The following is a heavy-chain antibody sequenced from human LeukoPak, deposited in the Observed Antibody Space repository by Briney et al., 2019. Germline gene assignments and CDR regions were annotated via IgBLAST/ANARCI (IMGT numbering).Heavy chain of an antibody. V-gene: IGHV3-53*01. J-gene: IGHJ4*02. CDR3: ARDQSGYSYAY. D-gene: IGHD5-18*01. Sequence: GGSLRLSCAASGFTVSSNYMSWVRQAPGKGLEWVSVIYSGGSTYYADSVRGRFTISRDNSKNTLYLQMNSLRAEDTAVYYCARDQSGYSYAYWGQGTLVTVSS. CDR2: IYSGGST. CDR1: GFTVSSNY.